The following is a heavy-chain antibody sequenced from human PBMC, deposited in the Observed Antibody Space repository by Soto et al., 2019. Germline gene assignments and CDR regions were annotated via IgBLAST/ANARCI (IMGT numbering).Heavy chain of an antibody. CDR2: INPNSGGT. CDR1: GYTFTGYY. Sequence: QVQLVQSGAEEKKPGASVKVSCKASGYTFTGYYMHWVRQAPGQGLEWMGWINPNSGGTNYAQKFQGWVTMTRDTSISTAYMELSRLRSDDTAVYYCARGHCSSTSCYGVYYYYGMDVWGQGTTVTVSS. V-gene: IGHV1-2*04. CDR3: ARGHCSSTSCYGVYYYYGMDV. D-gene: IGHD2-2*01. J-gene: IGHJ6*02.